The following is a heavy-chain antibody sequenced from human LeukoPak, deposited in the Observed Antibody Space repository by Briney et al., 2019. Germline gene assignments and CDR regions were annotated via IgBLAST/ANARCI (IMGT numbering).Heavy chain of an antibody. V-gene: IGHV3-48*01. CDR1: EFIFSSYS. CDR2: ISSSSSTI. Sequence: GGSLRLSCAASEFIFSSYSMNWVRQTPGKGLEWVSYISSSSSTIYYADSVKGRFTISRDNAKNSLYLQMNSLRAEDTAVYYCARGPYGSGRGYYYYMDVWGKGTTVTISS. CDR3: ARGPYGSGRGYYYYMDV. D-gene: IGHD3-10*01. J-gene: IGHJ6*03.